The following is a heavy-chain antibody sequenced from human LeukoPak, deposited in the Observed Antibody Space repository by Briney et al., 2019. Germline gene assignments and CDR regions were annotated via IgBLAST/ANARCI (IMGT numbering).Heavy chain of an antibody. CDR2: ISAYNGNT. CDR3: ARGAESAPYYYGSGSYYPNWFDP. D-gene: IGHD3-10*01. J-gene: IGHJ5*02. V-gene: IGHV1-18*01. Sequence: GASVKVSCKASGYTFTSYGISWVRQAPGQGLEWMGWISAYNGNTNYAQKLQGRVTMTTDTSTSTAYMELRSLRSDDTAVYYCARGAESAPYYYGSGSYYPNWFDPWGQGTLVTVSS. CDR1: GYTFTSYG.